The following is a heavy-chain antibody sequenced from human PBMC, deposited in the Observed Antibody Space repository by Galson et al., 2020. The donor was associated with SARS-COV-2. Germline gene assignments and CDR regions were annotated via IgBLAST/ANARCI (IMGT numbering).Heavy chain of an antibody. D-gene: IGHD1-26*01. J-gene: IGHJ4*02. CDR2: MYNSGSP. Sequence: PSETLSLTCTVSGGSISSYYWNWIRQPPGKGLEWIGYMYNSGSPNYNPSLKSRVSISVDTSKNQFSLKLSSVTAADTAVYYCAREGSGGYSSFDYWGQGTLVTVSS. CDR1: GGSISSYY. CDR3: AREGSGGYSSFDY. V-gene: IGHV4-59*01.